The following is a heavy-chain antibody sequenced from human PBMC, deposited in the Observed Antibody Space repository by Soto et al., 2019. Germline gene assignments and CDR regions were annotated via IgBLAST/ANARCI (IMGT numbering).Heavy chain of an antibody. CDR2: INAGNGNT. Sequence: QVPLVQSGAEVKKPGASVKVSCKASGYTFTSYAMHWVRQAPGQRLEWMGWINAGNGNTKYSQKFQGRVTITRDTSASTAYMELSSLRSEDTAVYYCARALNQYCSGGSCYSEDPYYFDYWGQGTLVTVSS. J-gene: IGHJ4*02. CDR3: ARALNQYCSGGSCYSEDPYYFDY. CDR1: GYTFTSYA. D-gene: IGHD2-15*01. V-gene: IGHV1-3*01.